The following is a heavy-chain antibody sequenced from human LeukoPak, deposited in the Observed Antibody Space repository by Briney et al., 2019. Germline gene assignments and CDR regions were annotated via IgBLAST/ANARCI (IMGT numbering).Heavy chain of an antibody. D-gene: IGHD3-10*01. CDR2: IYYSGST. CDR1: GGSISSYY. CDR3: ASSITAEYYFDY. J-gene: IGHJ4*02. Sequence: SETLSLTCTVSGGSISSYYWSWIRQPPGKGLEWIGYIYYSGSTNYNPSLKSRVTISVDTSKNQFSLKLSSVTAADTAVHYCASSITAEYYFDYWGQGTLVTVSS. V-gene: IGHV4-59*01.